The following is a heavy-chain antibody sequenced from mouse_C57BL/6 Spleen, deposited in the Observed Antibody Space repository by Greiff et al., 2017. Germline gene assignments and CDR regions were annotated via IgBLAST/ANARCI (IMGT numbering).Heavy chain of an antibody. CDR1: GYTFTDYN. J-gene: IGHJ4*01. Sequence: EVKLQESGPELVKPGASVKIPCKASGYTFTDYNMDWVKQSHGKSLEWIGDINPNNGGTIYNQKFKGKATLTVDKSSSTAYMELRSLTSEDTAVYYCARSLDSSGYPYYAMDDWGQGTSVTVSS. CDR2: INPNNGGT. V-gene: IGHV1-18*01. CDR3: ARSLDSSGYPYYAMDD. D-gene: IGHD3-2*02.